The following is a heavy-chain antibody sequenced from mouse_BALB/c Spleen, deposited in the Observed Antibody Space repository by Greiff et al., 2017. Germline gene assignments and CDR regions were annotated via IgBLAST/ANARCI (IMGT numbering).Heavy chain of an antibody. Sequence: EVQLQESGPGLVKPSQSLSLTCTVTGYSITSDYAWNWIRQFPGNKLEWMGYISYSGSTSYNPSLKSRISITRDTSKNQFFLQLNSVTTEDTATYYCARLGREAMDYWGQGTSVTVSS. V-gene: IGHV3-2*02. CDR1: GYSITSDYA. CDR3: ARLGREAMDY. CDR2: ISYSGST. J-gene: IGHJ4*01. D-gene: IGHD4-1*01.